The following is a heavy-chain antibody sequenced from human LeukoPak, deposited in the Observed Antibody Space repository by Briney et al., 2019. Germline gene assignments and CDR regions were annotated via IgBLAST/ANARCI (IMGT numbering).Heavy chain of an antibody. D-gene: IGHD1-26*01. CDR1: GFTFNSYW. V-gene: IGHV3-7*01. CDR3: ARGGGSYLDY. J-gene: IGHJ4*02. CDR2: IKQDGSEK. Sequence: GGSLRLSCAASGFTFNSYWMSWVRQAPGKGLEWVANIKQDGSEKYYVASVKGRSTIARDNAKNSLYLQMNSLRAEDTAVYYCARGGGSYLDYWGQGTLVTVSS.